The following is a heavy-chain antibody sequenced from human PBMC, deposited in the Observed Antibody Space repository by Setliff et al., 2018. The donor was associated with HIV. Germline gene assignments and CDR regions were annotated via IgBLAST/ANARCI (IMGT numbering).Heavy chain of an antibody. Sequence: ASVKVSCKASGYTFTGHYLHWVQQAPGQGLEWLGWVNPNSGDAVYAQNFQGRVTMTRDTSINAAYMELRGLRSDDTAVYYCARNFGPSPSGKYYYYYGMDIWGQGTTVTVSS. D-gene: IGHD1-7*01. CDR2: VNPNSGDA. J-gene: IGHJ6*02. V-gene: IGHV1-2*02. CDR3: ARNFGPSPSGKYYYYYGMDI. CDR1: GYTFTGHY.